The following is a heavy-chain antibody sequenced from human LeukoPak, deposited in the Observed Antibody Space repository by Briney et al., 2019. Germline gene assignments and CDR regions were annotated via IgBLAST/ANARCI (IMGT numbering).Heavy chain of an antibody. CDR1: GFTFSSYA. D-gene: IGHD3-22*01. CDR3: AKGAGVMVITAVCFDY. V-gene: IGHV3-23*01. J-gene: IGHJ4*02. Sequence: GGSLRLSCAASGFTFSSYAMSWVRQAPGKGLEWVSAISGSGGSTYYADSVKGRFTISRDNSKNAPYLQMNSLRAEDTAVYYCAKGAGVMVITAVCFDYWGQGTLVTVSS. CDR2: ISGSGGST.